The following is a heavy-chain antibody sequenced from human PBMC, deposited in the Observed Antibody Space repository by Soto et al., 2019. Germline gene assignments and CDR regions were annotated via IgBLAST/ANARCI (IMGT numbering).Heavy chain of an antibody. Sequence: ASVKVSGKASGYTFTSYDINWVRQATGQGLEWMGWMNPNSGNTGYAQKFQGRVTMTRNTSISTAYMELSSLRSEETAVYYCARRTLVTGTKASYYHYGMDVGGEGSTVTVSS. CDR1: GYTFTSYD. D-gene: IGHD1-20*01. CDR2: MNPNSGNT. V-gene: IGHV1-8*01. CDR3: ARRTLVTGTKASYYHYGMDV. J-gene: IGHJ6*01.